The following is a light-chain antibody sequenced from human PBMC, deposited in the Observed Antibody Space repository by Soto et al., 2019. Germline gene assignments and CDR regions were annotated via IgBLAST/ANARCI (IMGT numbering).Light chain of an antibody. V-gene: IGKV3-20*01. Sequence: EIVLTQSPGTLSLSPGERATLSCRASQSVSSNYLAWYQQKPGQSPRLLIYGASSRATGIPDRFSGSGSGTDFTLTINRLEPEDFAVYYCQQYGISPWTFGQGTKVEIK. CDR2: GAS. J-gene: IGKJ1*01. CDR1: QSVSSNY. CDR3: QQYGISPWT.